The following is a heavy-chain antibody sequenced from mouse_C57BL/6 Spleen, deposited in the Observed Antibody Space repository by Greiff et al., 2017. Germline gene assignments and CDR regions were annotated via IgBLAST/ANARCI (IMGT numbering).Heavy chain of an antibody. Sequence: VQLQQSGPELVKPGASVKMSCTASGYTFTDYNMHWVKQSHGQSLEWIGNINPNNGGTSYNQKFKGKATLTVNKSSSTAYLQLRSLTSEDAAVYYCASAYGYDFDYWGQGTMLTVSS. CDR1: GYTFTDYN. CDR3: ASAYGYDFDY. CDR2: INPNNGGT. D-gene: IGHD2-2*01. J-gene: IGHJ2*01. V-gene: IGHV1-22*01.